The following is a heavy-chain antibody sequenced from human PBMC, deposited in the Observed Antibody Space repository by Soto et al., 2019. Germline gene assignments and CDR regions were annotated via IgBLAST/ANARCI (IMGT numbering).Heavy chain of an antibody. CDR3: ARPSCGAACYYYGMDV. V-gene: IGHV1-69*12. CDR1: GGTFSSYT. D-gene: IGHD2-21*01. Sequence: QVQLVQSGAEVKKPGSSVKVSCKASGGTFSSYTISWVRQAPGQGLEWMGGIIPTFGTADYAQKFQGRVTSTADESTRTGYMELSSLRSEDTALYYCARPSCGAACYYYGMDVWGQGTAVTVSS. CDR2: IIPTFGTA. J-gene: IGHJ6*02.